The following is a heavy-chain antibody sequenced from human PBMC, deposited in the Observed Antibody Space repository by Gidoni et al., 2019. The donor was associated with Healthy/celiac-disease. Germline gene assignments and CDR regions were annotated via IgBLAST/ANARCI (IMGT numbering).Heavy chain of an antibody. D-gene: IGHD6-13*01. Sequence: QVQLQQWGAGLLKPSETLSLTCAVYGGSFSGYYWSWIRQPPGKGLEWIGEINHSGSTNYNPSLKSRVTISVDTSKNQFSLKLSSVTAADTAVYYCARKAAAGTWFDPWGQGTLVTVSS. CDR3: ARKAAAGTWFDP. CDR1: GGSFSGYY. J-gene: IGHJ5*02. CDR2: INHSGST. V-gene: IGHV4-34*01.